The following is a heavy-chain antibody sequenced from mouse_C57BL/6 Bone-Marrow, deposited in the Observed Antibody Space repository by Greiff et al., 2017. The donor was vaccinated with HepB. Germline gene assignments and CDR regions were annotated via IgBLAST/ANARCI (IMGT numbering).Heavy chain of an antibody. CDR2: INSDGGST. V-gene: IGHV5-2*01. CDR1: EYEFPSND. D-gene: IGHD1-1*01. Sequence: EVQGVESGGGLVQPGESLKLSCESYEYEFPSNDMSWVRKTPEKRLELVADINSDGGSTYYPDTMERRFIISRDNTKKTLYLQMSSLRSEDTALYYCARGGYYGSSYWYFDVWGTGTAITVSA. J-gene: IGHJ1*03. CDR3: ARGGYYGSSYWYFDV.